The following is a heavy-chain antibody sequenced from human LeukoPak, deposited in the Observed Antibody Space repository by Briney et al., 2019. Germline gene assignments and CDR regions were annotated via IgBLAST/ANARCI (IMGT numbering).Heavy chain of an antibody. D-gene: IGHD6-19*01. V-gene: IGHV3-23*01. CDR2: LSGSGGSK. CDR3: AKLVPSSGWPIDY. Sequence: GGSLRLSCAASGFTFSSYGMSWVRQAPGRGLEWVSSLSGSGGSKYYADSVKGRSTISRDNSKNTLYLQMNSLRAEDTALYYCAKLVPSSGWPIDYWGQGTLVTVSS. CDR1: GFTFSSYG. J-gene: IGHJ4*02.